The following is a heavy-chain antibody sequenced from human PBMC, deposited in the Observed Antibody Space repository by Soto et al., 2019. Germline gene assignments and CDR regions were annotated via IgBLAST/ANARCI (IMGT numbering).Heavy chain of an antibody. CDR2: MNPNSGNT. V-gene: IGHV1-8*01. J-gene: IGHJ5*02. CDR3: ARLATVAYFSDNWFDP. D-gene: IGHD2-21*01. Sequence: ASVKVSCKASGYTFTSYDINWVRQATGQGLEWMGWMNPNSGNTGYAQKFQGRVTMTRNTSISTAYMELSSLRSEDTAVYCCARLATVAYFSDNWFDPWGQGTLVTVSS. CDR1: GYTFTSYD.